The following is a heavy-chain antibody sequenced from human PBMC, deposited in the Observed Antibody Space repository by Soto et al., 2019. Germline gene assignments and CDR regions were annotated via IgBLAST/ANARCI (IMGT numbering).Heavy chain of an antibody. V-gene: IGHV3-30*18. J-gene: IGHJ3*02. CDR2: ISYDGSTK. D-gene: IGHD3-22*01. Sequence: PGGSLRLSCAASGFTFSSYGMHWVRQAPGKGLEWVAVISYDGSTKYYADSVKGRFTISRDNSKNTLYLQMNSLRGEETAVYYCAKEEGYDGGPFDIWGQGKMVTVSS. CDR3: AKEEGYDGGPFDI. CDR1: GFTFSSYG.